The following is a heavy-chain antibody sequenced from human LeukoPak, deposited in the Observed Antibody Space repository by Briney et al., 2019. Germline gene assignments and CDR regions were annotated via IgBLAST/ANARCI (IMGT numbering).Heavy chain of an antibody. J-gene: IGHJ5*02. Sequence: ASVKVSCKASGYTFTTYGITWVGQAPGQGLEWMGWISAYNGDTNYAQKLQGRVTMTTDTSTSTAYMELRSLRSDDTAIYYCARGGSGSSTCFDPWGQGTLVTVSS. CDR2: ISAYNGDT. CDR3: ARGGSGSSTCFDP. CDR1: GYTFTTYG. V-gene: IGHV1-18*01. D-gene: IGHD6-6*01.